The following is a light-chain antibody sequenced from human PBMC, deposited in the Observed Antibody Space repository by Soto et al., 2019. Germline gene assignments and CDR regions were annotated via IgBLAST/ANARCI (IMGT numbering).Light chain of an antibody. J-gene: IGKJ1*01. V-gene: IGKV1-5*03. CDR1: QSISSW. Sequence: DIQMTQSPSTLSASVGDRVTITCRASQSISSWLAWYQQKPGKAPKLLISKASSLESGVPSRFSGSGSETKLTLTISRLQPDDFATYFCQQSNSYSWTFGQGTKVEIK. CDR3: QQSNSYSWT. CDR2: KAS.